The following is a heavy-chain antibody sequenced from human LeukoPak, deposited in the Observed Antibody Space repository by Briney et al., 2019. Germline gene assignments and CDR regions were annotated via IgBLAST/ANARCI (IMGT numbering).Heavy chain of an antibody. CDR1: GFTFSSYG. Sequence: GGSLRLSCAASGFTFSSYGMSWVRQAPGKGLEWVSAISGSGGSTYYADSVKGRFTISRDNSKNTLYLQMNSLRAEDTAVYYCAKASVWTMFRVVSYFADWGQGIQVTVSS. V-gene: IGHV3-23*01. CDR2: ISGSGGST. J-gene: IGHJ4*02. CDR3: AKASVWTMFRVVSYFAD. D-gene: IGHD3-10*01.